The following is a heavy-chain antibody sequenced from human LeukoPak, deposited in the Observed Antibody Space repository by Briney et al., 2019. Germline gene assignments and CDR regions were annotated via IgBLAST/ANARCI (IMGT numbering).Heavy chain of an antibody. J-gene: IGHJ4*02. Sequence: PSQTLSLTCAVSGGSFSSGGYYWSWIRHHPGKGLEWLACISYSGIAYYNPSLKSRLTISVDTSKNQFSLGLSSVTAADTALYYCARVLYDYYFDYWGQGTLVTVSS. V-gene: IGHV4-31*11. D-gene: IGHD2/OR15-2a*01. CDR2: ISYSGIA. CDR3: ARVLYDYYFDY. CDR1: GGSFSSGGYY.